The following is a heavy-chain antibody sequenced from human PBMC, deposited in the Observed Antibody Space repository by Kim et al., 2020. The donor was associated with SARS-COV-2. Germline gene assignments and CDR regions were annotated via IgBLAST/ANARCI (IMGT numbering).Heavy chain of an antibody. Sequence: SVKGRFTISRDNSKNTLYLQINSLRAEDTAVYYCAKDPASEQQLEFSFDYWGQGTLVTVSS. CDR3: AKDPASEQQLEFSFDY. D-gene: IGHD6-13*01. V-gene: IGHV3-23*01. J-gene: IGHJ4*02.